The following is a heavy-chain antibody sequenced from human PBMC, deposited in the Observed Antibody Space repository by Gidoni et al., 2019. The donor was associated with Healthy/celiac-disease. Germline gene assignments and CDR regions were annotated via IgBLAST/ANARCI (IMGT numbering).Heavy chain of an antibody. CDR3: ARDPPSDIVVVPAARVDAPYEDY. V-gene: IGHV4-34*01. D-gene: IGHD2-2*01. J-gene: IGHJ4*02. Sequence: QVQLQQWGAGLLKPSETLSLTCAVYGGSFSGYYWSWIRQPPGKGLEWIGEINHSGSTNYNPSLKSRVTISVDTSKNQFSLKLSSVTAADTAVYYCARDPPSDIVVVPAARVDAPYEDYWGQGTLVTVSS. CDR2: INHSGST. CDR1: GGSFSGYY.